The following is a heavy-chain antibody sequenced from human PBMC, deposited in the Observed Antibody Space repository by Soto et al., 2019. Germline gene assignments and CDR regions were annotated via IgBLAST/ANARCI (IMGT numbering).Heavy chain of an antibody. CDR3: ARIPYDNSGTIFDY. J-gene: IGHJ4*02. V-gene: IGHV3-53*01. CDR2: IYAGTIT. CDR1: GITVSSYY. D-gene: IGHD3-22*01. Sequence: EVQLVESGGGLIQPGGSLRLSCAVSGITVSSYYMSWVRQAAGKGLEWVSVIYAGTITYYADCVKGRFTIYRDNSKNTLNLEMNSLRVEDTAVYYCARIPYDNSGTIFDYWGQGTLVTVSS.